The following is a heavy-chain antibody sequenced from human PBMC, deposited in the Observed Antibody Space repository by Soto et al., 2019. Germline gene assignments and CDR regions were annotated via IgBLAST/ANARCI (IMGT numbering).Heavy chain of an antibody. D-gene: IGHD3-3*01. CDR1: GYTFSKYD. V-gene: IGHV1-18*04. CDR2: ISPNSGRA. CDR3: VRQYFDFWTDYPDFDY. J-gene: IGHJ4*02. Sequence: QVQLVQSGAEMKRPGASVKVSCKASGYTFSKYDVSWVRQAPGQGLEWLGLISPNSGRASYSEKFTGRVTMSTDTPTTTAYLELRSLRSDDTAVYYCVRQYFDFWTDYPDFDYWGQGTLVTVSS.